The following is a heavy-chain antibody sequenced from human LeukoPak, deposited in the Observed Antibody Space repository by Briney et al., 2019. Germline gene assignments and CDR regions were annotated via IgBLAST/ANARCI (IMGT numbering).Heavy chain of an antibody. J-gene: IGHJ4*02. D-gene: IGHD2-2*01. V-gene: IGHV3-23*01. CDR3: AKDRWRVVPAATFDY. Sequence: PGGSLRLSCAASGFTFSSYAMNWVRQAPGKGLEWVSAISGSGGSTYYADSVKGRFTISRDNSKNTLYLQMNSLRAEDTAVYYCAKDRWRVVPAATFDYWGQGTLVTVSS. CDR1: GFTFSSYA. CDR2: ISGSGGST.